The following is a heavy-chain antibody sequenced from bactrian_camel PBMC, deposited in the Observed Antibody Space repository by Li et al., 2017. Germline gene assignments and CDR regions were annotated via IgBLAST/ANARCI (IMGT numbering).Heavy chain of an antibody. V-gene: IGHV3S53*01. CDR1: TGTFRSAC. D-gene: IGHD1*01. Sequence: HVQLVESGGGSVQDGGSLRLSCAARTGTFRSACMGWIRQPPGKEREMVASINSIGLTNYADSVKGRFTISKDNAKNIMDLEMNSLNPEDTAMYYCAAVSGYWTPCPVIQNQYTYWGQGTQVTVS. CDR2: INSIGLT. J-gene: IGHJ4*01. CDR3: AAVSGYWTPCPVIQNQYTY.